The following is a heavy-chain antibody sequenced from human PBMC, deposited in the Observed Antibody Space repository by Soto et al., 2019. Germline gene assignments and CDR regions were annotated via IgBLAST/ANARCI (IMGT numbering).Heavy chain of an antibody. CDR2: INTDSGGT. CDR1: VYTFTGYH. CDR3: ARWVGASNWFDP. D-gene: IGHD1-26*01. V-gene: IGHV1-2*02. Sequence: ASVKVSCKASVYTFTGYHIHWVRQAPGQGLEWMGWINTDSGGTLYAQKFQGRATMTRDTSISTAYMEVGRLTSDDAAVYYCARWVGASNWFDPWGQGTLVTVSS. J-gene: IGHJ5*02.